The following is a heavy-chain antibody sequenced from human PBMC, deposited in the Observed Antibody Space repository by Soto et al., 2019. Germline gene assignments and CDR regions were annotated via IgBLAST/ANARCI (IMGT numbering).Heavy chain of an antibody. CDR2: IYHIGNT. CDR1: GGSISSGCYS. J-gene: IGHJ3*01. Sequence: SETLSLTGAVSGGSISSGCYSWTWIRQPPGKGLEWIGYIYHIGNTYYNPSLKSRVTISGDRSKNQFTLNLSSVTAADTAVYYCASNVAADDALDVLGQGTMLTVSS. CDR3: ASNVAADDALDV. D-gene: IGHD2-15*01. V-gene: IGHV4-30-2*01.